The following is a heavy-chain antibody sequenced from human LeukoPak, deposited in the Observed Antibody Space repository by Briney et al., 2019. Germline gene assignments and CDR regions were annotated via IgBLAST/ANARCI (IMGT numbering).Heavy chain of an antibody. J-gene: IGHJ3*02. CDR2: IYYSGST. Sequence: SETLSLTCTVSGGSISSYYWSWIRQPPGKGLEWIGYIYYSGSTNYNPSLKSRVTISVDTSKNQFSLKLCSVTAADTAVYYCAREWELSRAFDIWGQGTMVTVSS. CDR1: GGSISSYY. CDR3: AREWELSRAFDI. V-gene: IGHV4-59*01. D-gene: IGHD1-26*01.